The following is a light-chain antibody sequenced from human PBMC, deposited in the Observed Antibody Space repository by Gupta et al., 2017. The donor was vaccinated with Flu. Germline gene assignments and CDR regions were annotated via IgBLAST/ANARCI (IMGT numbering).Light chain of an antibody. J-gene: IGLJ3*02. V-gene: IGLV3-19*01. Sequence: SSALPHAPAVSVALGPTVRITCQGDGFRDYYGSWYQQKPGQAPVLVIYGKNNRPSGIPDRFSGSKSGNTASLTIIGAQAEDEADYYCNSRYTSGNPRVFGGGTKLTVL. CDR2: GKN. CDR1: GFRDYY. CDR3: NSRYTSGNPRV.